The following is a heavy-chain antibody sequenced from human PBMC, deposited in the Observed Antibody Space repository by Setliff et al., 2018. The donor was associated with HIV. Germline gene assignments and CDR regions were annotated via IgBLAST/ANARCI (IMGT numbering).Heavy chain of an antibody. J-gene: IGHJ4*02. CDR1: GDSISSSTYY. V-gene: IGHV4-39*07. CDR2: IFYTGFT. D-gene: IGHD1-20*01. CDR3: ARVVKGYNWNYFDY. Sequence: LSLTCTVSGDSISSSTYYWGWIRQPPGRGLEWIGGIFYTGFTYYSPSLESRVTMSVDTSKNQFSLRVRSVTAADTAVYYCARVVKGYNWNYFDYWGQGTLVTVSS.